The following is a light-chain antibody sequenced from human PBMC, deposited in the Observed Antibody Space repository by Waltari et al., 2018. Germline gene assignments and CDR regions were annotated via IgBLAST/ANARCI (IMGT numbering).Light chain of an antibody. CDR3: QQYNNWLWT. CDR2: GAT. J-gene: IGKJ1*01. Sequence: EIVMTQSPATLSVSPGERATLSCRPSQSVSSNLAWYQQKPGQAPRLLTYGATTRATGIPARFSGSGSGTEFTLTISSLQSEDFAVYYCQQYNNWLWTFGQGTKVEIK. CDR1: QSVSSN. V-gene: IGKV3-15*01.